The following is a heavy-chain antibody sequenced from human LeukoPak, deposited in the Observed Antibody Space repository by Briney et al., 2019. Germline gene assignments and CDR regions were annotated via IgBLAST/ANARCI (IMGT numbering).Heavy chain of an antibody. D-gene: IGHD3-9*01. Sequence: GGTLRLSCAASGFTFSSYGMSWVRQAPGKGLEWVSAISGSGGSTYYADSVKGRFTISRDNSKNMLYLQMNSLRVEDTAVYYCARGSRPVYNLLTGKRYFDYWGQGTLLTVSS. V-gene: IGHV3-23*01. CDR3: ARGSRPVYNLLTGKRYFDY. J-gene: IGHJ4*02. CDR2: ISGSGGST. CDR1: GFTFSSYG.